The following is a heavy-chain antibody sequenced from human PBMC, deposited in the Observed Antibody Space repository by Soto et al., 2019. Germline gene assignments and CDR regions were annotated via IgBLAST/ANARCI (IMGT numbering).Heavy chain of an antibody. Sequence: QVQLVQSGAEVKKPGSSVKVSCKASGGTFSSYAISWVRQAPGQGLEWMGGIIPIFATADYAQKFQGRVTITADESTSTAYMELSSLRSGDTAVYYCARSITGTVSYYYGMDVWGQGTTVTVSS. CDR1: GGTFSSYA. CDR2: IIPIFATA. V-gene: IGHV1-69*12. CDR3: ARSITGTVSYYYGMDV. D-gene: IGHD1-20*01. J-gene: IGHJ6*02.